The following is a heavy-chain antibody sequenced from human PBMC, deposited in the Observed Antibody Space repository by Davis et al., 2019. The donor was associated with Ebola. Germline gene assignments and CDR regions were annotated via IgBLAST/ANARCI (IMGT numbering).Heavy chain of an antibody. CDR1: GGSFSGYY. V-gene: IGHV4-59*01. CDR3: ARGGYSYGYNYYYGMDV. D-gene: IGHD5-18*01. J-gene: IGHJ6*02. Sequence: GSLRLSCAVYGGSFSGYYWSWIRQPPGKGLEWIGYIYYSGSTNYNPSLKSRVTISVDTSKNQFSLKLSSVTAADTAVYYCARGGYSYGYNYYYGMDVWGQGTTVTVSS. CDR2: IYYSGST.